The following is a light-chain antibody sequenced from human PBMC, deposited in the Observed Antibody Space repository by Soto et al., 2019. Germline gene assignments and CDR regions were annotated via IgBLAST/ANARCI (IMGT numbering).Light chain of an antibody. J-gene: IGKJ1*01. Sequence: QMTQSPSTLSASEGDRVTITCWASQSVGSWLAWHQQKPGRAPKVLVYKASNLQDGVPSRFSGSGSGTEFTLTISSLQPDDVATYFCHQYSRYPWTFGHGTKVEIK. CDR1: QSVGSW. CDR2: KAS. V-gene: IGKV1-5*03. CDR3: HQYSRYPWT.